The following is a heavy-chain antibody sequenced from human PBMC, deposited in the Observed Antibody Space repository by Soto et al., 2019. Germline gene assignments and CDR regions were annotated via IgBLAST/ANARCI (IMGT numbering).Heavy chain of an antibody. V-gene: IGHV1-18*01. CDR3: ARGASAGLNDY. D-gene: IGHD6-13*01. CDR2: ISAYNGNT. CDR1: GYTFTSYG. Sequence: QVQLVQSGAEVKKPGASVKVSCKASGYTFTSYGISWVRQAPGQGLECMGWISAYNGNTKYVQKVHGRVTMTTDTSTSKAYMELRSLRSDDPAVYYCARGASAGLNDYWGQGTLVTVSS. J-gene: IGHJ4*02.